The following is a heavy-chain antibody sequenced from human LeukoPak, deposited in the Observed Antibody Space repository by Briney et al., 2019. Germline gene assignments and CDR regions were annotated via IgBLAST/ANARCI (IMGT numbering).Heavy chain of an antibody. CDR2: IYWNDVK. CDR1: GFSLSTRGVG. Sequence: SGPTLVNPTQTLTLTFTFSGFSLSTRGVGVGWIHQPPGKALEWLALIYWNDVKRYSPSLKSRLTITKDTSKNQVVLTMTYMDPVDTATYYRARHYYLRGEDSYYMDVWGKGTTVTISS. J-gene: IGHJ6*03. CDR3: ARHYYLRGEDSYYMDV. V-gene: IGHV2-5*01. D-gene: IGHD3-10*01.